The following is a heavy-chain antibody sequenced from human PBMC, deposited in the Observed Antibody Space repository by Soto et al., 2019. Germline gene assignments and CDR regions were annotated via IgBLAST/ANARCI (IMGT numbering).Heavy chain of an antibody. CDR3: ARGNRGLHGYYYYYMDV. CDR1: GFTVSSNY. J-gene: IGHJ6*03. Sequence: GGSLRLSCAASGFTVSSNYMSWVRQAPGKGLEWVSVIYSGGSTYYADSVKGRFTISRDNSKNTLYLQMNSLRAEDTAVYYCARGNRGLHGYYYYYMDVWGKGTTVTVSS. V-gene: IGHV3-66*01. CDR2: IYSGGST. D-gene: IGHD7-27*01.